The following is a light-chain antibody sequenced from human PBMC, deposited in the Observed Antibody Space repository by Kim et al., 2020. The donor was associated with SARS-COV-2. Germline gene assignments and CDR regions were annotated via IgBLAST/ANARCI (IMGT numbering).Light chain of an antibody. J-gene: IGLJ3*02. CDR1: SSNIGAGYD. V-gene: IGLV1-40*01. CDR2: GNS. CDR3: QSYDSSLSGSV. Sequence: QRVTISRTGSSSNIGAGYDVHWYQQLPGTAPKHLIYGNSNRPSGVPDRFSGSKSGTSASLAITGLQAEDEADYYCQSYDSSLSGSVFGGGTQLTVL.